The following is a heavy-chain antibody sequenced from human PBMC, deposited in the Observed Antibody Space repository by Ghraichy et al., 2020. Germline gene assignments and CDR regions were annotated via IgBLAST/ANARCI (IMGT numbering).Heavy chain of an antibody. D-gene: IGHD6-13*01. Sequence: ASVKVSFKASGYTFTSYGISWVRQPPGQGLEWMGWISAYNGNTNYAQKLQGRVTMTTDTSTSTAYMELRSLRSDDTAVYYCARDKTGIGDRGDAFDIWGQGTMVTVSS. V-gene: IGHV1-18*01. J-gene: IGHJ3*02. CDR2: ISAYNGNT. CDR3: ARDKTGIGDRGDAFDI. CDR1: GYTFTSYG.